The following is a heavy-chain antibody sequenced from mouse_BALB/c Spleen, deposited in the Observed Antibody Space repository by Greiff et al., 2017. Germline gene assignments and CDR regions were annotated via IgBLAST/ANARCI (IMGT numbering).Heavy chain of an antibody. V-gene: IGHV5-17*02. J-gene: IGHJ4*01. CDR2: ISSGSSTI. CDR3: ARGGGTGYYAMDY. Sequence: EVKLMESGGGLVQPGGSRKLSCAASGFTFSSFGMHWVRQAPEKGLEWVAYISSGSSTIYYADTVKGRFTISRDNPKNTLFLQMTSLRSEDTAMYYCARGGGTGYYAMDYWGQGTSVTVSS. CDR1: GFTFSSFG.